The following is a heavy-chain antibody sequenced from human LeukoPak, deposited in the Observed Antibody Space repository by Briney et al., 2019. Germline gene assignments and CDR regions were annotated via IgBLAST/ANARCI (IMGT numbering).Heavy chain of an antibody. CDR2: IKQDGSEK. Sequence: QTGGSLRLSCAASGFTFSSYWMSWVRQASGKGLEWVANIKQDGSEKYYVDSVKGRFTISRDNAKNSLYLQMNSLRAEDTAVYYCARARFDILTGYYPYYFDYWGQGTLVTVSS. V-gene: IGHV3-7*01. J-gene: IGHJ4*02. CDR3: ARARFDILTGYYPYYFDY. CDR1: GFTFSSYW. D-gene: IGHD3-9*01.